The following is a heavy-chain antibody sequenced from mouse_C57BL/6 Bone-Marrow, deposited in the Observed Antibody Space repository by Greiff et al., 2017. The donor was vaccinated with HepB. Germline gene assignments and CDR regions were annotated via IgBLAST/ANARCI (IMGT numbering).Heavy chain of an antibody. Sequence: EVQLQQSGPELVKPGASVKIPCKASGYTFTDYNMDWVKQSHGKSLEWIGDINPNNGGTIYNQKFKGKATLTVDKSSSTAYMELRSLTSEDTAVYYCASRAAQVLFAYWGQGTLVTVSA. CDR2: INPNNGGT. CDR1: GYTFTDYN. D-gene: IGHD3-2*02. CDR3: ASRAAQVLFAY. J-gene: IGHJ3*01. V-gene: IGHV1-18*01.